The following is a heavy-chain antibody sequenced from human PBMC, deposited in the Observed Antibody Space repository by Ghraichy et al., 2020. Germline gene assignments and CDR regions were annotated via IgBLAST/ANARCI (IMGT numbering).Heavy chain of an antibody. CDR2: IRSKADGGTT. CDR1: GFTFSTAW. Sequence: GGSLRLSCAASGFTFSTAWMSWVRQAPGKGLEWLGRIRSKADGGTTDYAATVKDRCFFSRDDSKDTLYLQMNSLKTEDTAVYYCTTLGLSDTWGQGTLVTLSS. D-gene: IGHD2/OR15-2a*01. CDR3: TTLGLSDT. V-gene: IGHV3-15*01. J-gene: IGHJ5*02.